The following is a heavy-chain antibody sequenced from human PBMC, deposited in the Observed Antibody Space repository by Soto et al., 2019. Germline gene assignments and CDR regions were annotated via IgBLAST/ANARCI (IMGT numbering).Heavy chain of an antibody. CDR1: GGSISSSSYY. J-gene: IGHJ4*02. V-gene: IGHV4-39*01. CDR3: ARHQDLSGYDY. Sequence: SETLSLTCTVSGGSISSSSYYWGWIRQPPGKGLEWIGSIYYSGSTYYNPSLKSRVTISVDTSKNQFSLKLSSVTAADTAVYYCARHQDLSGYDYWGQGTLVTVSS. D-gene: IGHD3-10*01. CDR2: IYYSGST.